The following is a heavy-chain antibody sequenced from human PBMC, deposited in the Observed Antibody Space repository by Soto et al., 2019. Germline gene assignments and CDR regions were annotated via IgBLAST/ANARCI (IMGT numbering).Heavy chain of an antibody. J-gene: IGHJ2*01. CDR3: ASRSTGYWYFEL. CDR2: IYNSGST. Sequence: QVQLQESGPGLVKPSETLSLTCTVSGDSISSDYWSWIRQPPGKGLEWIGYIYNSGSTKYNPSLKSRVTISADTSKNQFSLKLSSVTAADTAVYYCASRSTGYWYFELWGRGTLVTVSS. D-gene: IGHD4-17*01. CDR1: GDSISSDY. V-gene: IGHV4-59*08.